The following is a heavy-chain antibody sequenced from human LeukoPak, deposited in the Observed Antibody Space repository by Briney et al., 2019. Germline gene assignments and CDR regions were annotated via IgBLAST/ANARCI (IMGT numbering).Heavy chain of an antibody. Sequence: PGGSLRLSCAASGFAFSNYAMHWVRQAPGKGLEWVAVISYDDGTNKFYADSVKGRFTISRDNSKNTLYLQMNGLSADDTGVYYCARDHLGPMDYWGQGTLVTASS. V-gene: IGHV3-30-3*01. CDR2: ISYDDGTNK. J-gene: IGHJ4*02. CDR1: GFAFSNYA. D-gene: IGHD1-26*01. CDR3: ARDHLGPMDY.